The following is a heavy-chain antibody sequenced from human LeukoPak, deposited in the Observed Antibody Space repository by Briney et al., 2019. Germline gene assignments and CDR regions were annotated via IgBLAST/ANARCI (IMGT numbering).Heavy chain of an antibody. CDR3: AIDTVDSSGPNVWFDP. Sequence: SQTLSLTCTVSVGSISSGGYYWSWIRQHPGKGLEWIGYIYYSGSTYYNPSLKSRVTISVDTSKNQFSLKLSSVTAADTAVYYCAIDTVDSSGPNVWFDPWRQGTLVTVSS. J-gene: IGHJ5*02. V-gene: IGHV4-31*03. CDR1: VGSISSGGYY. CDR2: IYYSGST. D-gene: IGHD3-22*01.